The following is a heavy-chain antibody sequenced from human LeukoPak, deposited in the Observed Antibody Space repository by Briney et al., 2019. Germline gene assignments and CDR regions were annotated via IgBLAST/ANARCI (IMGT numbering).Heavy chain of an antibody. CDR1: GGSISSSSYY. Sequence: SETLSLTCTVSGGSISSSSYYWGWIRQPPGKGLEWIGSIYYSGSTYYNPSLKSRVTISVDTSKNQFSLKLSSVTAADTAVYYCARRRSYDFWSGYYYFDYWGQGTLVTASS. CDR3: ARRRSYDFWSGYYYFDY. V-gene: IGHV4-39*01. J-gene: IGHJ4*02. CDR2: IYYSGST. D-gene: IGHD3-3*01.